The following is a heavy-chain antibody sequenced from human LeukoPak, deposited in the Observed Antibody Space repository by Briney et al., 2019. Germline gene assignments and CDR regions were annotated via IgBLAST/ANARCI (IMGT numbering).Heavy chain of an antibody. CDR3: ARSAMVRGVINFAIDY. D-gene: IGHD3-10*01. CDR2: INPNSGGT. J-gene: IGHJ4*02. CDR1: GYTFTGYY. Sequence: ASVKVSCKGSGYTFTGYYMHWVRQAPGQGLEWMGWINPNSGGTNYAQKFQGRVTMTRDTSISTAYMELSRLRSDDTAVYYCARSAMVRGVINFAIDYWGQGTLVTVSS. V-gene: IGHV1-2*02.